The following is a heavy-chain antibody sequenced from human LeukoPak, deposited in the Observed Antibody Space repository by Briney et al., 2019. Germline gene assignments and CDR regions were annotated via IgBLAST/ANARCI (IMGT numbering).Heavy chain of an antibody. V-gene: IGHV3-30*04. CDR2: ISYDGSHK. J-gene: IGHJ2*01. Sequence: GGPLRLFCAASVFTFSCYAMHWVPQAPGKGLEWVAAISYDGSHKYYTDSEKGRYTISRDNPKNALYPQMNSLRAEDTAVYYCARGSSSQQWLVGGDWYFDLWGRGTLVTVSS. CDR3: ARGSSSQQWLVGGDWYFDL. CDR1: VFTFSCYA. D-gene: IGHD6-19*01.